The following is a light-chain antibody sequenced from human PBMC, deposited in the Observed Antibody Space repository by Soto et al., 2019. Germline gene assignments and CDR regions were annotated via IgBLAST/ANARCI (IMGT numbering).Light chain of an antibody. V-gene: IGLV2-8*01. CDR2: AVS. CDR1: SSDVGGYNY. J-gene: IGLJ1*01. CDR3: SSYAGSNNLV. Sequence: QSALTQPASVSGSPGQSITISCTGTSSDVGGYNYVSWYQHNPGKAPKLMIFAVSRRPSGVPDRFSGSKSGNTASLTVSGLQAEDEADYYCSSYAGSNNLVFGTGTKLTVL.